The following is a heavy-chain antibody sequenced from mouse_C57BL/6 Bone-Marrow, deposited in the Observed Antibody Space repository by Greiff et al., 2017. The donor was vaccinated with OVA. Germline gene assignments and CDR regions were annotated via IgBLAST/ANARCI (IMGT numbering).Heavy chain of an antibody. CDR3: TREGVRLP. Sequence: VQRVESGAELVRPGASVTLSCKASGYTFTDYEMHWVKQTPVHGLEWIGAIDPETGGTAYNQKFKGKAILTADKSSSTAYMELRSLTSEDSAVYYCTREGVRLPGGQGTLVTVSA. V-gene: IGHV1-15*01. CDR1: GYTFTDYE. J-gene: IGHJ3*01. D-gene: IGHD2-2*01. CDR2: IDPETGGT.